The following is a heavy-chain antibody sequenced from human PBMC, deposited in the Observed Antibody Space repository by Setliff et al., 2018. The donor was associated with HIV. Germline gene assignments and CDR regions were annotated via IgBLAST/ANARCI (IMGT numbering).Heavy chain of an antibody. CDR3: AVDRHAFDI. CDR2: VHTEQGFP. J-gene: IGHJ3*02. Sequence: ASVKVSCKASGYSFINYAINWLRQAPGRGLEWMGWVHTEQGFPMYAQGFTGRFVFSLDPSVNTAYLQINSLTPDDGGVYYCAVDRHAFDIWGQGTVVTVSS. V-gene: IGHV7-4-1*02. D-gene: IGHD5-12*01. CDR1: GYSFINYA.